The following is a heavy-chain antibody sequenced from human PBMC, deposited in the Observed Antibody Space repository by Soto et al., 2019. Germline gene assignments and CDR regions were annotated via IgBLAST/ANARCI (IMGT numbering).Heavy chain of an antibody. J-gene: IGHJ6*02. CDR2: IHHSGST. CDR3: AREGGAYNYGGPPSLLAMDV. CDR1: GDSISTYY. D-gene: IGHD5-12*01. V-gene: IGHV4-59*12. Sequence: SETLSLTCTVSGDSISTYYWSWIRQPPGKGLEWIGEIHHSGSTKYNPSLKSRVTISVDTSKNQFSLSLISVTAADTALYYCAREGGAYNYGGPPSLLAMDVWGQGTTVTVSS.